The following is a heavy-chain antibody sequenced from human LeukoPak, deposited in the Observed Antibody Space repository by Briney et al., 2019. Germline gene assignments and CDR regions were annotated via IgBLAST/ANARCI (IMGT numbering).Heavy chain of an antibody. CDR1: GYTFTSYD. D-gene: IGHD3-22*01. CDR3: ARDLMEYYDSSGYFDDAFDI. V-gene: IGHV1-18*01. Sequence: ASVKVSCKASGYTFTSYDINWVRQATGQGLEWMGWMNPNSGNTNYAQKLQGRVTMTTDTSTSTAYMELRSLRSDDTAVYYCARDLMEYYDSSGYFDDAFDIWGQGTMVTVSS. CDR2: MNPNSGNT. J-gene: IGHJ3*02.